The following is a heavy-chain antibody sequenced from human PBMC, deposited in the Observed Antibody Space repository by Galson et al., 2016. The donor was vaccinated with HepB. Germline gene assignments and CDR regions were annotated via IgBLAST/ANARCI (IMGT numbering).Heavy chain of an antibody. CDR1: GGSISSYY. Sequence: ETLSLTCTVSGGSISSYYWSWIRQPPGKGLEWIGYIYYSGSTDYNPSLKSRVTISVDTSKNQFSLNLRSVTAADTAVYYCARGKDEYKLGNYWGQGTLVTVSS. V-gene: IGHV4-59*01. J-gene: IGHJ4*02. CDR2: IYYSGST. CDR3: ARGKDEYKLGNY. D-gene: IGHD5-24*01.